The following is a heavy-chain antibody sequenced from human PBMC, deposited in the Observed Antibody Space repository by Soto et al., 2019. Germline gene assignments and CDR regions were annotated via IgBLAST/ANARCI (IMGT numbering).Heavy chain of an antibody. J-gene: IGHJ5*02. CDR1: GFTFSSYA. Sequence: GGSLRLSCAASGFTFSSYAMSWVRQAPGKGLEWVSAISGSGGSTYYADSVKGRFTISRDNSKNTLYLQMNSLRAEDTAVYYCAKVSSYDILTGFPNWFDPWGQGTLVT. V-gene: IGHV3-23*01. CDR2: ISGSGGST. D-gene: IGHD3-9*01. CDR3: AKVSSYDILTGFPNWFDP.